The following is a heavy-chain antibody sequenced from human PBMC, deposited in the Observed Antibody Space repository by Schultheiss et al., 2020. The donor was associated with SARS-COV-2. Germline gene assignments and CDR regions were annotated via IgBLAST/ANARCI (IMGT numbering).Heavy chain of an antibody. V-gene: IGHV4-39*01. Sequence: SETLSLTCTVSGGSISSSSYYWSWIRQPAGKGLEWIGSIYYSGSTYYNPSLKSRVTISVDTSKNQFSLKLSSVTAADTAVYYCARGSGDFDYWGQGTLVTVSS. D-gene: IGHD7-27*01. J-gene: IGHJ4*02. CDR3: ARGSGDFDY. CDR1: GGSISSSSYY. CDR2: IYYSGST.